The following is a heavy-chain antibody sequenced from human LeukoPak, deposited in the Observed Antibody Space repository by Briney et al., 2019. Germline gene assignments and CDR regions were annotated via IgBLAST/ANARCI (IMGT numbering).Heavy chain of an antibody. CDR1: RGSITDNY. CDR2: VYYSGGGT. V-gene: IGHV4-59*01. J-gene: IGHJ4*02. Sequence: SETLSLTCTVSRGSITDNYWSWIRQPPGKGHEWIGYVYYSGGGTNYNPSLKSRVTMSVDTSKNHFSLKLGSVTAADTAVYYCARGNSSGWYGGFDYWGQGILVTVSS. CDR3: ARGNSSGWYGGFDY. D-gene: IGHD6-19*01.